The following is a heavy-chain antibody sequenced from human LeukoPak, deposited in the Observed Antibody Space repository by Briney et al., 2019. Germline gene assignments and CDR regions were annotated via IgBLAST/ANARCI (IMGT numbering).Heavy chain of an antibody. CDR2: INRSGST. CDR3: ARATGYYYYYGMDV. Sequence: SETLSLTCAVYGGSFSGYYWSWIRQPPGKGLEWIGEINRSGSTNYNPSLKSRVTISVDTSKNQFSLKLSSVTAADTAVYYCARATGYYYYYGMDVWGQGTTVTVSS. CDR1: GGSFSGYY. J-gene: IGHJ6*02. V-gene: IGHV4-34*01.